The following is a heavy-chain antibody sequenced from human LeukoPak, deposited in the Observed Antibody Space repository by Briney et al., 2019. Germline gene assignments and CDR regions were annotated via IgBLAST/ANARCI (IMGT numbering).Heavy chain of an antibody. J-gene: IGHJ4*02. V-gene: IGHV3-48*03. CDR2: ISTSGNTI. CDR3: ARDGPGYSFDS. D-gene: IGHD5-18*01. Sequence: GGSLRLSCAASGFSFNSYEMNWVRQAPGKGLEWVSCISTSGNTIYYADSVKGRSTVSRDNARNSLFLQLTSLRAEDTAVYYCARDGPGYSFDSWGQGTLVAVSS. CDR1: GFSFNSYE.